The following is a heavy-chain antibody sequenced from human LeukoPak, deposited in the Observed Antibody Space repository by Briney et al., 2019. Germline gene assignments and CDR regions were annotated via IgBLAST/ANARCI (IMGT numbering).Heavy chain of an antibody. CDR2: INPNTGRT. CDR1: GYTFSGYY. CDR3: ARGSLLAVAGYGDFDY. Sequence: ASVKVSCKASGYTFSGYYMHWVRQAPGQGLEWMGWINPNTGRTNYAQNFQGRVTMTSDTSISTAYMELNSLRSDDTAVYYCARGSLLAVAGYGDFDYWGQGTLVTVSS. D-gene: IGHD6-19*01. V-gene: IGHV1-2*02. J-gene: IGHJ4*02.